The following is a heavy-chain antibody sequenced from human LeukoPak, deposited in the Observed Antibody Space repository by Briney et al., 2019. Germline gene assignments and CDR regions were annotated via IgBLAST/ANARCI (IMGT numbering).Heavy chain of an antibody. CDR1: GFTFGDYA. V-gene: IGHV3-49*04. J-gene: IGHJ4*02. CDR3: TRGRCSSTSCYSYFDY. CDR2: IRSKAHGGTT. D-gene: IGHD2-2*01. Sequence: GGSLRLSCTASGFTFGDYAMSWVRQAPGKGLEWVGFIRSKAHGGTTEYAASVKGRFTISRDDSKSIAYLQMNSLKTEDTAVYYCTRGRCSSTSCYSYFDYWGQGTLVTVSS.